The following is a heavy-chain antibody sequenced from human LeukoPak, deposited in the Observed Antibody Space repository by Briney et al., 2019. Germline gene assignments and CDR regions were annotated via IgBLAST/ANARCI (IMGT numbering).Heavy chain of an antibody. CDR3: ARDCANGVCSPNH. V-gene: IGHV1-18*01. CDR1: GYTFTSFA. J-gene: IGHJ5*02. D-gene: IGHD2-8*01. Sequence: ASVKVSCKASGYTFTSFAISWVRQAPGQGLEWMGWISTYNGDADYAQKFQDRVTMTTDTSTTTAYMELRSLTSDDTAVYYCARDCANGVCSPNHWGQGTLVTVSS. CDR2: ISTYNGDA.